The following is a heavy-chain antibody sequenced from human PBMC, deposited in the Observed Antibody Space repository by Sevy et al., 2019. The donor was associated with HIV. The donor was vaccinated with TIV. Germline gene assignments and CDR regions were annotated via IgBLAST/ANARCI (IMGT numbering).Heavy chain of an antibody. V-gene: IGHV4-31*03. CDR1: GGSISSGGYY. CDR3: ARGRGNTRLLWVGDLPEGEYYYYYMDV. CDR2: IYYSGST. J-gene: IGHJ6*03. D-gene: IGHD3-10*01. Sequence: SETLSLTCTVSGGSISSGGYYWSWIRQHPGKGLEWIGYIYYSGSTYYNPSLKSRVTISVDTSKNQFSLKLSSVTAAATAEYYCARGRGNTRLLWVGDLPEGEYYYYYMDVWGKGTTVTVSS.